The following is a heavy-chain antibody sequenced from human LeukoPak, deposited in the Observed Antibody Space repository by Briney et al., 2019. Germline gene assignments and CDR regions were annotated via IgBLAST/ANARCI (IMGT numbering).Heavy chain of an antibody. J-gene: IGHJ3*02. V-gene: IGHV1-18*01. CDR2: ISAYNGDT. Sequence: GASVKVSCKASGFTFTSYGFSWVRQAPGQGIEWMGWISAYNGDTKYAQKFLGRVTMTMDTSTNTVYMELMSLRYDDTAMYYCARIRNYHLQEAVDIWGHGTMVTVSS. D-gene: IGHD4-11*01. CDR1: GFTFTSYG. CDR3: ARIRNYHLQEAVDI.